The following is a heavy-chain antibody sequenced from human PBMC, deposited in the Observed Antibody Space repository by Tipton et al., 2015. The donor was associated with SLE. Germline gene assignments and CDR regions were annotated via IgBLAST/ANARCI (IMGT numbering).Heavy chain of an antibody. D-gene: IGHD5-12*01. CDR3: ARAEYSAYDVPQFDL. CDR2: VFYSGST. CDR1: GGSINSNN. V-gene: IGHV4-59*01. J-gene: IGHJ4*02. Sequence: TLSLTCAVSGGSINSNNWWNWIRQPPGKGLEWIGYVFYSGSTTYNPSFRGRVTMSVDTSKIQFSLRLNSVTAADTAIYYCARAEYSAYDVPQFDLWGQGALVTVSS.